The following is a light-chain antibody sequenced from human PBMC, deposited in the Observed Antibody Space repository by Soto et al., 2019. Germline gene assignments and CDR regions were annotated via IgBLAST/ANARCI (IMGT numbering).Light chain of an antibody. V-gene: IGKV3-20*01. CDR1: QSISSSY. CDR3: LLYGGSHMFS. J-gene: IGKJ2*01. Sequence: EIVLTQSPGTLSLSPGEGAALSCRTSQSISSSYLAWYQQKPGQAPRLLIYAASSRATGIPDRFSGSGSWTDFTLNISILEPDDFAVYYCLLYGGSHMFSFGQRNKLEIK. CDR2: AAS.